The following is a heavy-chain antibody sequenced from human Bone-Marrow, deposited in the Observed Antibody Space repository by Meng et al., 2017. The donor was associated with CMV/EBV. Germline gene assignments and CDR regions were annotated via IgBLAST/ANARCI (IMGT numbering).Heavy chain of an antibody. Sequence: ASVKVSCKASGYTFTTYGISWVRQAAGKGLVWVGWVSVSNGNTDYEHKLQGRVTMTTDTSTTTADMEPSRLRSVDTAVYYCASSGSSSVDGMDVWGQGNTVTVSS. CDR1: GYTFTTYG. D-gene: IGHD6-6*01. CDR3: ASSGSSSVDGMDV. CDR2: VSVSNGNT. J-gene: IGHJ6*02. V-gene: IGHV1-18*01.